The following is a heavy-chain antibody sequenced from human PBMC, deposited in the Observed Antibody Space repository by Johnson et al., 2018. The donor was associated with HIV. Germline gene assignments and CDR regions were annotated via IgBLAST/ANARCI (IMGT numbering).Heavy chain of an antibody. D-gene: IGHD6-13*01. J-gene: IGHJ3*02. CDR3: AKGYSSSWYVAFDI. CDR2: IWYDGSNK. Sequence: VQLVESGGGVVQPGRSLRLSCAASGFTFSSYGMHWVRQAPGKGLEWVAVIWYDGSNKYYADSVKGRFTISRDNSKNTLYLQMNSLRAEDTAVYYCAKGYSSSWYVAFDIWGQGTMVTVSS. V-gene: IGHV3-33*06. CDR1: GFTFSSYG.